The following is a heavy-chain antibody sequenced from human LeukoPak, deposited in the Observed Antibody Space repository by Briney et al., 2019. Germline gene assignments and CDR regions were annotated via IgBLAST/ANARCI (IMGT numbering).Heavy chain of an antibody. Sequence: GGSLRLSCEASGFTFSSYWMSWVRQAPGKGLEWVANIKQDGSEKYYVDSVKGRFTISRDNGKNSLYLQMNSLRAEDTAVYYCARDPLMDYWGQGTLVTVSS. J-gene: IGHJ4*02. CDR2: IKQDGSEK. CDR3: ARDPLMDY. V-gene: IGHV3-7*03. CDR1: GFTFSSYW.